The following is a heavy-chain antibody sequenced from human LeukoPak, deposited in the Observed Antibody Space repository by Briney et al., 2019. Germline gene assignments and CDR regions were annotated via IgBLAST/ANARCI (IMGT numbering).Heavy chain of an antibody. CDR1: GGSISSGGYY. V-gene: IGHV4-31*03. CDR3: ARVSGYSYGPDFLIDY. D-gene: IGHD5-18*01. Sequence: NPSQTLSLTCTVSGGSISSGGYYWSWIRQHPGKGLEWIGYIYYSGSTYYNPSLKSRVTISVDTSKNQFSLKLSSVTAADTAVYYCARVSGYSYGPDFLIDYWGQGTLVTVSS. CDR2: IYYSGST. J-gene: IGHJ4*02.